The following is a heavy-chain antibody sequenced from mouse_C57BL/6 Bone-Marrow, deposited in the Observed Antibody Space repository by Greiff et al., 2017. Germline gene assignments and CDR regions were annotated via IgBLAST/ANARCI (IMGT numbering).Heavy chain of an antibody. CDR3: ARHGDYDGFAY. CDR1: GFTFSDYY. D-gene: IGHD2-4*01. J-gene: IGHJ3*01. V-gene: IGHV5-12*01. CDR2: ISNGGGST. Sequence: EVQGVESGGGLVQPGGSLKLSCAASGFTFSDYYMYWVRQTPEKRLEWVAYISNGGGSTYYPDTVQGRFTISRDNAKNTLYLQMSRLKSEDTAMYYCARHGDYDGFAYWGQGTLVTVSA.